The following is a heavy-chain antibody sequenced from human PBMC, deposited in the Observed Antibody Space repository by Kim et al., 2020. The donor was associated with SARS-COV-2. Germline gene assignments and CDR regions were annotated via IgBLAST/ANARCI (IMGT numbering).Heavy chain of an antibody. CDR2: ISWDGGTT. CDR1: GFTFDDYA. J-gene: IGHJ4*02. V-gene: IGHV3-43D*03. D-gene: IGHD3-10*01. Sequence: GESLRLSCAASGFTFDDYAMHWVRQTPGKGLEWVSLISWDGGTTYSADSVKGRFTISRDNSKNSLYLQMNSLRAEDTALYYCAKGGIGVVRGVIDYWGQGTLVTVSS. CDR3: AKGGIGVVRGVIDY.